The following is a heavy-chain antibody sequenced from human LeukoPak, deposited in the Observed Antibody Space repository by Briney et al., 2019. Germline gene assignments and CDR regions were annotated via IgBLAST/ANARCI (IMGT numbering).Heavy chain of an antibody. Sequence: ASVKVSCKASGFTFTSYDINWVRQASGQGLEWMGWMNPNTGDTGYAQKFQGRVTMTRDISISTAYMELRGLRSEDTAIYYCVRDGEGVAISVNYWFDPLGQGTLVTVSS. CDR2: MNPNTGDT. J-gene: IGHJ5*02. CDR3: VRDGEGVAISVNYWFDP. D-gene: IGHD3-10*01. V-gene: IGHV1-8*01. CDR1: GFTFTSYD.